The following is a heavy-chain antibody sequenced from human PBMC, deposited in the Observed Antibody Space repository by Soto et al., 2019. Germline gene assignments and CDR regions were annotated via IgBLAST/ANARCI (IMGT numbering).Heavy chain of an antibody. CDR2: IIPIFGTA. J-gene: IGHJ6*02. V-gene: IGHV1-69*13. D-gene: IGHD1-1*01. CDR3: ARSPLPENDPYYYYGMDV. Sequence: ASVKVSCKASGGTFSSYAISWVRQAPGQGLEWMGGIIPIFGTANYAQKFQGRVTITADESTSTAYMELSSLRSEDTAVYYCARSPLPENDPYYYYGMDVWGQGTTVTVSS. CDR1: GGTFSSYA.